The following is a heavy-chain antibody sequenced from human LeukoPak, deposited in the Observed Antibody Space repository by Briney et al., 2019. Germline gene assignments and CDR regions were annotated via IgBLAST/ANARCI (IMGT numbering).Heavy chain of an antibody. CDR2: INSDGSST. Sequence: PGGSLRLSCAASGFTFSSYWTHWVRQVPGKGLVWVSHINSDGSSTTYADSVKGRFAISRDNAKNTLYLHMNSLRAEDTAVYYCARDRYYTFDYWGQGSLVTVSS. CDR1: GFTFSSYW. D-gene: IGHD3-22*01. J-gene: IGHJ4*02. CDR3: ARDRYYTFDY. V-gene: IGHV3-74*01.